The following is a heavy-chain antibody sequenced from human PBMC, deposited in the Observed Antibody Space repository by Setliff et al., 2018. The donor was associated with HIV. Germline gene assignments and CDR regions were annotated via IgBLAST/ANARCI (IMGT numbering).Heavy chain of an antibody. J-gene: IGHJ3*01. CDR1: GFTFSAYS. Sequence: GGSLRLSCAASGFTFSAYSMNWVRQAPGKGLEWISYISSSGVMYYADSVRGRFTISRDNGKNSLYLQMHSLRAGDTAVYYCAKNRVYSSGWLDAFDFWGQGTLVTVSS. V-gene: IGHV3-48*01. D-gene: IGHD6-19*01. CDR2: ISSSGVM. CDR3: AKNRVYSSGWLDAFDF.